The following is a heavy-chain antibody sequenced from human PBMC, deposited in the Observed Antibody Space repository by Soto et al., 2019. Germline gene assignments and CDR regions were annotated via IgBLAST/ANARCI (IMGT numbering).Heavy chain of an antibody. J-gene: IGHJ4*02. V-gene: IGHV3-23*01. CDR3: AKARGQVRPDYYDIPMHLTGEYYFEY. CDR1: GFTFSSYA. CDR2: ISGSAGST. Sequence: PGGSLRLSCAASGFTFSSYAMSWVRQGPGKGLEWVSAISGSAGSTYYADSVKGRFTISRDNYKNTLYLQMNSLRAEDTDVYYCAKARGQVRPDYYDIPMHLTGEYYFEYCGQGTLVTVSS. D-gene: IGHD3-22*01.